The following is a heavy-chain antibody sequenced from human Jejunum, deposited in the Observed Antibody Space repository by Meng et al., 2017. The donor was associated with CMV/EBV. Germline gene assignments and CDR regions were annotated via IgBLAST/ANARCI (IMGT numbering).Heavy chain of an antibody. CDR2: IRYDGGER. CDR3: TRALDY. CDR1: GFNFKDYW. J-gene: IGHJ4*02. Sequence: SLKISGAASGFNFKDYWRDWVRQAPGRGLEWVANIRYDGGERYYVNSVEGRFFIYRDNARNTLYLQMNSLRGDDSAIYYCTRALDYWGQGTPVTVSS. V-gene: IGHV3-7*04.